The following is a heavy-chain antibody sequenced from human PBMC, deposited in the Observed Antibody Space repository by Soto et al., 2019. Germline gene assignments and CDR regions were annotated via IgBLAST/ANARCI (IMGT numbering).Heavy chain of an antibody. CDR2: ISYDGSNK. J-gene: IGHJ6*02. D-gene: IGHD6-13*01. Sequence: GGSLRLSCAASGFTFSSYAMHWVRQAPGKGLEWVAVISYDGSNKYYADSVKGRFTISRDNSKNTLYLQMNSLRAEDTAVYYCAREIFYSSRDNYYYYYGMDVWGQGTTVTVSS. CDR3: AREIFYSSRDNYYYYYGMDV. CDR1: GFTFSSYA. V-gene: IGHV3-30-3*01.